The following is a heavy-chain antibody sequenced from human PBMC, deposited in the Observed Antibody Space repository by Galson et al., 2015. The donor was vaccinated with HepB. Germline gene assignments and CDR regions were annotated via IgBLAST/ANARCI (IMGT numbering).Heavy chain of an antibody. D-gene: IGHD3-16*01. CDR2: ISGNGGSK. Sequence: SLRLSCAASGFTLRSYAMHWVRQAPGKGLEYVSAISGNGGSKYYADSVKGRFTISRDNSKNSLYLQMSSLRAEAPAVYYCVKGQGSAPLRNCFDPWGQGTLVTVSS. CDR1: GFTLRSYA. V-gene: IGHV3-64D*06. CDR3: VKGQGSAPLRNCFDP. J-gene: IGHJ5*02.